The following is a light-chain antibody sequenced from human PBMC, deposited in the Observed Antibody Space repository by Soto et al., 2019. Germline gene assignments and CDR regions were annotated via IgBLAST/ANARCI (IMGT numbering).Light chain of an antibody. CDR2: GAF. V-gene: IGKV3-20*01. CDR3: QQYAGSPWT. J-gene: IGKJ1*01. Sequence: EIVLTQSPGTLSLSPGERATLSCRASQSVGSSYLAWYQQKSGQAPRLLIYGAFSRATGIPDRFRGSESGTDFTLTISRLEPEDFAVYYCQQYAGSPWTFGQGTKVEIK. CDR1: QSVGSSY.